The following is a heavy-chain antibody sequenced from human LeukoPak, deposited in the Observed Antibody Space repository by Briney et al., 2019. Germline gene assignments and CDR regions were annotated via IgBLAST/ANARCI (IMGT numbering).Heavy chain of an antibody. CDR2: INPSGGST. V-gene: IGHV1-46*01. CDR1: GYTFTSYY. J-gene: IGHJ1*01. D-gene: IGHD2-15*01. CDR3: ASQYGYCSGGSCYSDYFQH. Sequence: ASVKVSCKASGYTFTSYYMHWVRQAPGQGLEWMGIINPSGGSTSYAQKFQGRVTMTRDTSISTAYMELSRLRSDDTAVYYCASQYGYCSGGSCYSDYFQHWGQGTLVTVSS.